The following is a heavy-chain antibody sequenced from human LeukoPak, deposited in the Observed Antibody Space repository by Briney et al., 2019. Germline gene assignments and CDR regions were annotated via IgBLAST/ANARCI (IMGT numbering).Heavy chain of an antibody. J-gene: IGHJ4*02. D-gene: IGHD2-15*01. CDR1: GYTFTSYG. CDR2: ISIYNGKT. V-gene: IGHV1-18*01. Sequence: ASVKVSCKASGYTFTSYGISWVRQAPGQGLEWMGWISIYNGKTNYAQKLRGRATMTTDTSTSTAFMALRSLRSDDTAVYYCAKVFSAATGKYYFDYWGQGTLVTVSS. CDR3: AKVFSAATGKYYFDY.